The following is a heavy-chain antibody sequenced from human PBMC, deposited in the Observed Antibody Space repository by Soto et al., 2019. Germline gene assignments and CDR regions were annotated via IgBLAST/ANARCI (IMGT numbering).Heavy chain of an antibody. D-gene: IGHD1-20*01. CDR1: GFTFSSYA. J-gene: IGHJ3*01. CDR3: AKKVTGRFNEAFDV. V-gene: IGHV3-23*01. CDR2: IDDTGDNT. Sequence: EVQLLESGGGLVQPGGSLTLSCAASGFTFSSYAMSWLRQAPGKGLEWVSAIDDTGDNTHYADSVKGRFTFSRDNSKKTLYLQMNSLRAENTALYYCAKKVTGRFNEAFDVWGQGTMVTVSS.